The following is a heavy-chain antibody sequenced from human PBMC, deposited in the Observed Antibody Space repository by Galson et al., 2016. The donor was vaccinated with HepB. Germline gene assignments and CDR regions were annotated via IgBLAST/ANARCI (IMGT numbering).Heavy chain of an antibody. CDR1: GFTFDDYA. Sequence: LRLSCAASGFTFDDYAMHWVRQAPGKGLEWVSGISWNSGNTGYADSVKGRFTISRDNAKDSLYLQMNSLRTEDTALYYCAKAAQYCSSTSCRNWFDPWGLGTLVTVSS. V-gene: IGHV3-9*01. CDR2: ISWNSGNT. D-gene: IGHD2-2*01. J-gene: IGHJ5*02. CDR3: AKAAQYCSSTSCRNWFDP.